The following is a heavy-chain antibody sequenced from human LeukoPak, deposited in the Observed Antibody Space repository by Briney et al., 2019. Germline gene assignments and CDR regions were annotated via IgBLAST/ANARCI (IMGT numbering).Heavy chain of an antibody. CDR1: GFTFSDYY. V-gene: IGHV3-11*06. Sequence: GGSLRLSCTASGFTFSDYYMTWIRQAPGKGLEWVSSISTTSSYIFYAESLKGRFTVSRDNAKNSVYLQMNSLRPEDTAVYYCSRDRLGGLDHWGQGTLVTVSS. J-gene: IGHJ4*02. CDR2: ISTTSSYI. CDR3: SRDRLGGLDH. D-gene: IGHD5-12*01.